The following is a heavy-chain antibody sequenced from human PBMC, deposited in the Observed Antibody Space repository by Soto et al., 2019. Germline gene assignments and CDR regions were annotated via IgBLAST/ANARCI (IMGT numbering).Heavy chain of an antibody. Sequence: GGSLRLSCVASGFTFSSYAMHWVRQAPGKGLEWVAVISDDGSNKYYADSVKGRFTISRDNSKNTLYLQMNSLRAEDRAVYYCAKDPEIPNSWSGSYFDYWGQGTLVTVSS. CDR1: GFTFSSYA. CDR3: AKDPEIPNSWSGSYFDY. D-gene: IGHD3-3*01. CDR2: ISDDGSNK. J-gene: IGHJ4*02. V-gene: IGHV3-30*18.